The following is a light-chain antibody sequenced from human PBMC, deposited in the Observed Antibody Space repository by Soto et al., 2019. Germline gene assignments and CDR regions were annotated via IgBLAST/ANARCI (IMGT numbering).Light chain of an antibody. J-gene: IGKJ4*01. V-gene: IGKV3-20*01. CDR1: KSVSSSY. CDR3: QQFCSSPLT. CDR2: GAS. Sequence: EVVLTQSPGTLSLSPGEGATLSCRASKSVSSSYLAWYQQKTGQAPRFFFFGASSRAIVIPDWFSGSGSGTDFTFSISRLEPEDFSMYYCQQFCSSPLTFGGGTKVDIK.